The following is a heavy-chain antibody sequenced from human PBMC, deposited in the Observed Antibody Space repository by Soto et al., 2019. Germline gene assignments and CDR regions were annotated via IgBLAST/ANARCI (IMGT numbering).Heavy chain of an antibody. J-gene: IGHJ3*02. D-gene: IGHD6-19*01. Sequence: QVQLVESGGAVVQPGRSLRLSCAASGFTFSSYAMHWVRQAPGKGLEWVAVISYDGSNKYYADYVKGRFTISRDNSKNTQYLQINSLRAEDTAVYYCARGRWAGQWLGTDAFDIWGQGTMVTVSS. CDR2: ISYDGSNK. CDR1: GFTFSSYA. V-gene: IGHV3-30-3*01. CDR3: ARGRWAGQWLGTDAFDI.